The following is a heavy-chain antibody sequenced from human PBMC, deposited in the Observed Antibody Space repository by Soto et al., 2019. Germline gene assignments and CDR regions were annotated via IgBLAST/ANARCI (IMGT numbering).Heavy chain of an antibody. V-gene: IGHV4-59*01. CDR3: ARSSPRVVSPWDY. J-gene: IGHJ4*02. CDR1: GGSISNYY. CDR2: IYYSGST. D-gene: IGHD2-15*01. Sequence: SETLSLTCTVSGGSISNYYWHWIRQPPGKGLEWIGHIYYSGSTNYNPSLKSRVTISVDTSKNQFSLKLSSVTAADTAVYYCARSSPRVVSPWDYWGQGTLVTVS.